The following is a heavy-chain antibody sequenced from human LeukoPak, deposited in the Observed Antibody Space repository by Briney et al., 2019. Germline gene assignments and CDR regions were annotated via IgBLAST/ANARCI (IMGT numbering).Heavy chain of an antibody. CDR3: ARKGIPLAYDYVWGSYRSYYFDY. Sequence: PSETLSLTCAVYGGSFSGYYWSWIRQPPGKGLEWIGEINHSGSTNYNPSLKSRVTISVDTSKNQFSLKLSSVTAADTAVYYCARKGIPLAYDYVWGSYRSYYFDYWGQGTLVTVSS. V-gene: IGHV4-34*01. D-gene: IGHD3-16*02. J-gene: IGHJ4*02. CDR2: INHSGST. CDR1: GGSFSGYY.